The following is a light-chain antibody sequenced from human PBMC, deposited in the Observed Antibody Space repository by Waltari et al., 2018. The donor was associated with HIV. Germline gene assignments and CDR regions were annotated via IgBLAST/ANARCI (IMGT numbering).Light chain of an antibody. CDR1: KSILYNSNNKNY. J-gene: IGKJ4*01. CDR2: WAS. Sequence: DIVMTQSPDSLAVSLDERTTINCKYSKSILYNSNNKNYLSWYQQKPGQPPKLLIYWASIRESGIPDRFSGSGSGTDFTLTISRLQAEDVAVYYCQQYYTTPLTFGGGTKV. V-gene: IGKV4-1*01. CDR3: QQYYTTPLT.